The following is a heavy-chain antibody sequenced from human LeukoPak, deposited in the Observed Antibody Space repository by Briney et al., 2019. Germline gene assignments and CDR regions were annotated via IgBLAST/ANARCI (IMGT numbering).Heavy chain of an antibody. D-gene: IGHD1-1*01. CDR2: IIPILGIA. CDR3: AREKNGNGDQNYYYYGMGV. Sequence: ASVKVSCKASGGTFSSYAISWVRQAPGQGLEWMGRIIPILGIANYAQKFQGRVTITADKSTSTAYMELSSLRSEDTAVYYCAREKNGNGDQNYYYYGMGVWGQGTTVTVSS. J-gene: IGHJ6*02. V-gene: IGHV1-69*04. CDR1: GGTFSSYA.